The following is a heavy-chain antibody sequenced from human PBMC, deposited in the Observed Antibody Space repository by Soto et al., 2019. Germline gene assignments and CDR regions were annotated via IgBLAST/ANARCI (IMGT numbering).Heavy chain of an antibody. CDR1: GFTFSSYS. CDR3: ANSPGILGPLPSLDDY. Sequence: GGSLRLSCAASGFTFSSYSMSWVRQAPGKGLEWVSAISGSGGSTYYADSVKGRFTISRDNSKNTLYLQMNSLRAEDTAVYYCANSPGILGPLPSLDDYWGQGTLVTVS. V-gene: IGHV3-23*01. J-gene: IGHJ4*02. D-gene: IGHD3-10*01. CDR2: ISGSGGST.